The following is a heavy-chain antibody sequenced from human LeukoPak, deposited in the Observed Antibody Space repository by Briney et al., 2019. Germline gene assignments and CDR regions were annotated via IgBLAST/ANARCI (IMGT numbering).Heavy chain of an antibody. J-gene: IGHJ4*02. D-gene: IGHD5-24*01. Sequence: GGSLRLSCAASGFTFSSYSMNWVRQAPGKGPEWVSSISSSSSYIYYADSVKGRFTISRDNAKNSLYLQMNSLRAEDTAVYYCARDPRDGYNYDYWGQGTLVTVSS. CDR3: ARDPRDGYNYDY. CDR1: GFTFSSYS. CDR2: ISSSSSYI. V-gene: IGHV3-21*01.